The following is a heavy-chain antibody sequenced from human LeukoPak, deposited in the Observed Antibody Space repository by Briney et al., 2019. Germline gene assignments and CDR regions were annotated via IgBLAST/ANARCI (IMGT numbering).Heavy chain of an antibody. Sequence: PGGSLRHSCAASGLTFSSYGMHWVRQAPGKGLEWVAVISYDGSNKYYADSVKGRFTISRDNSKNTLYLQMNSLRAEDTAVYCCAKDASSSWFFDYWGQGTLVTVSS. CDR3: AKDASSSWFFDY. CDR2: ISYDGSNK. V-gene: IGHV3-30*18. J-gene: IGHJ4*02. CDR1: GLTFSSYG. D-gene: IGHD6-13*01.